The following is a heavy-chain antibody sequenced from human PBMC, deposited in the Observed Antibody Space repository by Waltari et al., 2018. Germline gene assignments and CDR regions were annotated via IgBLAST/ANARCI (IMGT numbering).Heavy chain of an antibody. Sequence: EVQLLESGGGLVQRGGSLRLSCAVSGFTFSSSAVSWVRQAPGKGLEWGSTISGVGAATYYADSVKVRFTISRDISKNTVYLHMNSLRAEDTAVYFCAKGSGDGSTEYFDYWGQGTLVTVSS. CDR2: ISGVGAAT. CDR3: AKGSGDGSTEYFDY. D-gene: IGHD6-19*01. J-gene: IGHJ4*02. CDR1: GFTFSSSA. V-gene: IGHV3-23*01.